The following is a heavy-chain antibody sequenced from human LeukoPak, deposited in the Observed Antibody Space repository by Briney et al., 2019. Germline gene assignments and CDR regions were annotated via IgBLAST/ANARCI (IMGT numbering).Heavy chain of an antibody. CDR1: GGSISSYY. CDR2: IYSTGCT. J-gene: IGHJ4*02. Sequence: SETLSLTCTVSGGSISSYYWSWIRQPAGKGLEWIGRIYSTGCTNYNPSLKSRVTMSVDTSKNQFSLRLRSVTAADTAVYYCARQIASAGTAGFDFWGQGALVTVSS. D-gene: IGHD6-13*01. CDR3: ARQIASAGTAGFDF. V-gene: IGHV4-4*07.